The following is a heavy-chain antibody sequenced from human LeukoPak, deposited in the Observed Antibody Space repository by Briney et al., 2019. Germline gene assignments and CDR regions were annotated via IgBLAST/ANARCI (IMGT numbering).Heavy chain of an antibody. Sequence: GGSLRLSCAASGFTSGNYAMSWVRQAPGKGLEWVSVIGGGGDSTYYADSVKGRFTISRDNSMNTLYLQMNSLRAEDTAVYYCAKGHGARYYDYWGPGTLVTVSS. CDR2: IGGGGDST. J-gene: IGHJ4*02. D-gene: IGHD3-10*01. CDR3: AKGHGARYYDY. V-gene: IGHV3-23*01. CDR1: GFTSGNYA.